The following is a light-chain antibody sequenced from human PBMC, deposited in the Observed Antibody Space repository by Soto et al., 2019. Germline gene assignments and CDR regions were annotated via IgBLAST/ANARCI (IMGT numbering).Light chain of an antibody. CDR2: KAS. J-gene: IGKJ1*01. Sequence: DIQMTQSPSTLSASVGDRVTISCRASQSINNWLAWLQQKPGKAPKLLIYKASTLESGVPSRFSGSGSGTEDSLPTVSMQNADYATYYCRQYNNNQWTFGQGTRVEIK. V-gene: IGKV1-5*03. CDR3: RQYNNNQWT. CDR1: QSINNW.